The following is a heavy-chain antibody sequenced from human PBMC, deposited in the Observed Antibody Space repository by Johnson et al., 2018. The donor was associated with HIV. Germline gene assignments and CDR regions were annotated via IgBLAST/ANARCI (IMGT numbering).Heavy chain of an antibody. CDR1: GFTVSSNY. Sequence: VQLVESGGGLIQSGGSLRLSCAASGFTVSSNYMSWVRQAPGNGLEWVANIKQDGSEQYYADSVKGRFTISRDNSKNTLYLQMNSLRAEDTAVYYCAKVGSSSCYARTRLCAFDIWGQGTMVTVPS. CDR2: IKQDGSEQ. D-gene: IGHD2-2*01. CDR3: AKVGSSSCYARTRLCAFDI. V-gene: IGHV3-7*01. J-gene: IGHJ3*02.